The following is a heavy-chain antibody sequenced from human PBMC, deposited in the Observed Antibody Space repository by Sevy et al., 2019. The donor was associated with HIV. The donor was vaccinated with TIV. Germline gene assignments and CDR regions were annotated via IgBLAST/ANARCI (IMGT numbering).Heavy chain of an antibody. CDR1: KFTFSTYG. CDR3: TNGDYYFDY. Sequence: GGSLRLSCTASKFTFSTYGMHWVRQAPGKGLEWVAFIRYDGSNKNYADSVKGRFTIYRDNSKNTLYLQMNSLRGEDTAVYYCTNGDYYFDYWGQGTLVTVSS. D-gene: IGHD2-21*02. J-gene: IGHJ4*02. V-gene: IGHV3-30*02. CDR2: IRYDGSNK.